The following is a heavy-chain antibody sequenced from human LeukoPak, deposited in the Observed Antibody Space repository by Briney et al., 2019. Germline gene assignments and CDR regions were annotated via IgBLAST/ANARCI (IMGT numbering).Heavy chain of an antibody. J-gene: IGHJ4*02. D-gene: IGHD4-23*01. CDR1: GFISSSYW. CDR3: ARNLNYPDGGSTFDFDY. CDR2: IKQDGNQY. V-gene: IGHV3-7*01. Sequence: PGGSLRLSCAASGFISSSYWMAWVRQAPGKGLEWVANIKQDGNQYNYMDTVKGRFTISRDNARKSLYLHMDSLRAEDTAIYFCARNLNYPDGGSTFDFDYWGQGTLVTVSS.